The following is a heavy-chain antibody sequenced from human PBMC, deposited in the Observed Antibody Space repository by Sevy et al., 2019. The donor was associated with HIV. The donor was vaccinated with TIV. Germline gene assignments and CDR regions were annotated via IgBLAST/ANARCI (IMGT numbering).Heavy chain of an antibody. J-gene: IGHJ4*02. CDR1: GFTLNSYW. CDR2: IKQDGSVK. CDR3: VRAIAADASL. Sequence: GGSLRLSCAASGFTLNSYWMSWVRQAPGKGLEWVANIKQDGSVKYYVDSVKGRFTISRDNARNLVYLQMCSLTAEDTALYYCVRAIAADASLWGQGTLVTVSS. D-gene: IGHD6-13*01. V-gene: IGHV3-7*01.